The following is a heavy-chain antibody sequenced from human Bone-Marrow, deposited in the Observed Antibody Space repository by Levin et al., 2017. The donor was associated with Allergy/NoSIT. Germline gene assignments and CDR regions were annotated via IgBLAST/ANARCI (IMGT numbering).Heavy chain of an antibody. CDR3: ASWAMYHYDRSAFDYFYYAMDV. CDR2: ISAGGNYI. CDR1: GILFSSYD. J-gene: IGHJ6*02. V-gene: IGHV3-21*01. D-gene: IGHD3-22*01. Sequence: ASVKVSCAASGILFSSYDMNWVRQAPGKGLEWVSSISAGGNYIYYADSVKGRFTISRDNAQNSLFLQMNSLIAEDTAVYYCASWAMYHYDRSAFDYFYYAMDVWGQGTTVTVSS.